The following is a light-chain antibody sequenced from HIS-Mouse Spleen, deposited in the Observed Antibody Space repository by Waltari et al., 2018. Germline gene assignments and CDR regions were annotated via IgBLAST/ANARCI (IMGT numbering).Light chain of an antibody. Sequence: DIQMTQSPSTLSASVGDRVTITCRDSQSISSWLAWYQQKPGKAPKLLIYKASSLESGVPSRFSGSGSGTEFTLTISSLQPDDFATYYCQQYNSYPWTFGQGTEVEIK. J-gene: IGKJ1*01. V-gene: IGKV1-5*03. CDR3: QQYNSYPWT. CDR1: QSISSW. CDR2: KAS.